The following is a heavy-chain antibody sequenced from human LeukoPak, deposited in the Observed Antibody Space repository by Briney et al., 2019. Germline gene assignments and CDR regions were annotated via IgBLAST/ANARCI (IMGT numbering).Heavy chain of an antibody. J-gene: IGHJ4*02. D-gene: IGHD1-7*01. Sequence: SGGSLRLSCAASGVTFSSFWMSWVRQAPGKGLEWVANIKEDGSEKHYVDSVKGRFTISRDNAKNSLYLQMNSLRAEDTAVYYCAREVVWFGTRPDYWGQGTLVTVSS. CDR2: IKEDGSEK. CDR3: AREVVWFGTRPDY. CDR1: GVTFSSFW. V-gene: IGHV3-7*01.